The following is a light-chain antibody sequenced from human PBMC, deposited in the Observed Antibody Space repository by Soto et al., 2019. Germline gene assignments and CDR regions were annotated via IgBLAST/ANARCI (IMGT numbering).Light chain of an antibody. CDR2: SNN. CDR1: SSNIGSNT. V-gene: IGLV1-44*01. Sequence: QSVLTQPPSASGTPGQRVTISCSGSSSNIGSNTVNWYQQLPGTAPKLLIYSNNQRPSGVPDRFSGSTSGASASLAISGLQSEDEADYYCVAWDDSLNGHVVFGGGTKLTVL. J-gene: IGLJ2*01. CDR3: VAWDDSLNGHVV.